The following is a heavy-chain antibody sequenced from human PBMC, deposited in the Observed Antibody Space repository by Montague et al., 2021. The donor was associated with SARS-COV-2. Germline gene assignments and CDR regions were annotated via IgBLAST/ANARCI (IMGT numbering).Heavy chain of an antibody. D-gene: IGHD3-22*01. CDR2: IYYSGST. V-gene: IGHV4-31*03. CDR3: ARATRSTVVLNWFDP. CDR1: GGSISSGGYY. Sequence: TLSPTCTVSGGSISSGGYYWSWIRQHPGKGLEWIGYIYYSGSTYYNPSLKSRVTISVDTSKNQFSLKLSSVTAADTAVYYCARATRSTVVLNWFDPWGQGTLVTVSS. J-gene: IGHJ5*02.